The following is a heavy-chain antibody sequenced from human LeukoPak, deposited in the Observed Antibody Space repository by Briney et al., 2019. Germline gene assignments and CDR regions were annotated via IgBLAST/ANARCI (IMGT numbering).Heavy chain of an antibody. J-gene: IGHJ5*02. V-gene: IGHV3-21*01. CDR2: ISSSSSYI. CDR1: GFTFSNYN. D-gene: IGHD3-3*02. Sequence: PGGSLRLSCAASGFTFSNYNMNWVRQAPGKGLEWVSSISSSSSYIYYADSVKGRFTISRDNAKNSLYLQMNSLRAEDTAVYYCARDFESFSFNWFDPWGQGTLVTVSS. CDR3: ARDFESFSFNWFDP.